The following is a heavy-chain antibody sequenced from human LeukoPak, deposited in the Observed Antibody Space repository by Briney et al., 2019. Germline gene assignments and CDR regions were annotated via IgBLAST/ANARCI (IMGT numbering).Heavy chain of an antibody. J-gene: IGHJ4*02. CDR3: ARDNRDYDFWSGYYPFDY. Sequence: ASVKVSCKASGGTFSSYAISWVRQAPGQGLEWMGGISAYNGNTNYAQKLQGRVTMTTDTSTSTAYMELRSLRSDDTAVYYCARDNRDYDFWSGYYPFDYWGQGTLVTVSS. V-gene: IGHV1-18*01. D-gene: IGHD3-3*01. CDR2: ISAYNGNT. CDR1: GGTFSSYA.